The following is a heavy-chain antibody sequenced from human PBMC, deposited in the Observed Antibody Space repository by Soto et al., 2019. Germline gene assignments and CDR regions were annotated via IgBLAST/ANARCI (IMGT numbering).Heavy chain of an antibody. Sequence: QVQLVQSGAEVKKPGSSVMVSCKASGGTFSSYAISWVRQAPGQGLEWMGGIIPISDTTNYAQEFQGSVTITADESTSTAYMELSSLRSEDTAVYYCARSQGSSTSLEIYYYYYYGMDVWGQGTTVTVSS. V-gene: IGHV1-69*01. J-gene: IGHJ6*02. CDR1: GGTFSSYA. CDR3: ARSQGSSTSLEIYYYYYYGMDV. CDR2: IIPISDTT. D-gene: IGHD2-2*01.